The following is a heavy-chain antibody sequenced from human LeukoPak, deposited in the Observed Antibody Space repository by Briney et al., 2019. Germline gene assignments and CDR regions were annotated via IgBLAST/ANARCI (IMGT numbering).Heavy chain of an antibody. CDR2: IIPIFGTA. V-gene: IGHV1-69*05. D-gene: IGHD2-2*01. J-gene: IGHJ6*03. Sequence: GSSVKVSCKASGGTFSSYAISWVRQAPGLGLEWMGGIIPIFGTANYAQKFQGRVTITTDESTSTAYMELSSLRSEDTAVYYCASMIPSTLNYYYMDVWGKGTTVTVSS. CDR1: GGTFSSYA. CDR3: ASMIPSTLNYYYMDV.